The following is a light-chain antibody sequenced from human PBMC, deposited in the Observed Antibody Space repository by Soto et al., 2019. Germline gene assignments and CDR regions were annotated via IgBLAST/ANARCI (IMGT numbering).Light chain of an antibody. CDR2: GVT. J-gene: IGLJ3*02. CDR1: SSDVGSYNR. CDR3: ASYTSSRVWV. Sequence: QSALTQPPSVSGSPGQSVTISCTGTSSDVGSYNRVSWYQQPPGTAPKLIIYGVTNRPSGVPVRFSGSKSANMASLTISGLQAEDEADYYCASYTSSRVWVFGGGTKLTVL. V-gene: IGLV2-18*02.